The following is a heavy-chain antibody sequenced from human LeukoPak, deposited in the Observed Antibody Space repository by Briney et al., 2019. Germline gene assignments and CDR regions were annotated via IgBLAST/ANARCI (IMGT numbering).Heavy chain of an antibody. Sequence: PGGSLRLSCAASGFTFSSYAMSWVRQAPGKGLEWVSAISGSGGSTYYADSVKGRFTISRDNSKNTLYLQMNSLRAEDTAVYYCAKHSLRVFGVVNEDDAFDIWGQGTMVTVSS. CDR2: ISGSGGST. J-gene: IGHJ3*02. CDR1: GFTFSSYA. V-gene: IGHV3-23*01. D-gene: IGHD3-3*01. CDR3: AKHSLRVFGVVNEDDAFDI.